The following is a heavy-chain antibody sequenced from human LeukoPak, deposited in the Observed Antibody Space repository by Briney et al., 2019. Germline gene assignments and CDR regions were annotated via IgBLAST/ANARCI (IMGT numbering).Heavy chain of an antibody. J-gene: IGHJ4*02. D-gene: IGHD3-22*01. V-gene: IGHV1-2*02. Sequence: ASVKVSCKTSGYTFTGYYMHWVRQAPGQGLDGMGWINPNSGGTNYAQKFQGRVTMTSDTSISTAYMELSSLRSDDTAMYYCARAPMIVVVFPPRLDFWGQGTLVTVSS. CDR1: GYTFTGYY. CDR3: ARAPMIVVVFPPRLDF. CDR2: INPNSGGT.